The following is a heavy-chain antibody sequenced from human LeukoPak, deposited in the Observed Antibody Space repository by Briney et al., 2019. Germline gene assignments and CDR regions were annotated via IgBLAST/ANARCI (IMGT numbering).Heavy chain of an antibody. Sequence: GGSLRLSCAASGFTFSNYEMNWVRQAPGKGLEWVSYISSSGSAIYYAHSVKGRFTISRDNAKNSLYMQMNSLRAEDTAVYYCARVHYYDSSGFDYWGQGTLVTVSS. CDR3: ARVHYYDSSGFDY. V-gene: IGHV3-48*03. CDR1: GFTFSNYE. J-gene: IGHJ4*02. CDR2: ISSSGSAI. D-gene: IGHD3-22*01.